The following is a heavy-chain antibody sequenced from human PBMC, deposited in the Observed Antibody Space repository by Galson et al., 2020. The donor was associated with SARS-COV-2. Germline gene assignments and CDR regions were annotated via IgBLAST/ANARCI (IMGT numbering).Heavy chain of an antibody. V-gene: IGHV3-30-3*01. J-gene: IGHJ4*02. CDR3: ARGSSRLVGGIDAPDY. CDR2: ATHDGTNE. CDR1: GFMFSTYA. Sequence: GESLKISCAASGFMFSTYAVHWVRQAPGKGLDWVAAATHDGTNEYYADSVKGRFSISRDNSNNTLYLQMNSLRVEDTAVYYCARGSSRLVGGIDAPDYWGQGTLVAVSS. D-gene: IGHD1-26*01.